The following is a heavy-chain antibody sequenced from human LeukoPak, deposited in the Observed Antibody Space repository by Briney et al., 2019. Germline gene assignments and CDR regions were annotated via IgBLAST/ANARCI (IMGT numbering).Heavy chain of an antibody. J-gene: IGHJ6*02. CDR3: ARHQGGMDV. CDR1: GYSFTSYW. V-gene: IGHV5-51*01. CDR2: ISPGDFDT. Sequence: GESLKISCKGSGYSFTSYWVAWVRQMPGKGLEWMGMISPGDFDTRYTPSFKGQVTISVDKSISTAYLQWSSLKASDTAIYYCARHQGGMDVWGQGTTVTVSS.